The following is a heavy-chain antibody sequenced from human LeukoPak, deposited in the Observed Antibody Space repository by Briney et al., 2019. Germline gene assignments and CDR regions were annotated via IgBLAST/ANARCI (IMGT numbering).Heavy chain of an antibody. CDR3: ALWDADTGSFDY. J-gene: IGHJ4*02. CDR1: GFTSSNYG. Sequence: GGSLRLSCASSGFTSSNYGMSWGRQPPGKGLEWLSTIYDSDGVTYYADSVKGRFTISRDKSKNSMYLQMNSLRAKDTAVYYCALWDADTGSFDYWGQGILVTVSS. CDR2: IYDSDGVT. D-gene: IGHD3-10*01. V-gene: IGHV3-23*01.